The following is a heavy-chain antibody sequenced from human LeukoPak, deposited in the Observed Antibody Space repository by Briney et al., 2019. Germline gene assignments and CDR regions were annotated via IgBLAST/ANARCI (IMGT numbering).Heavy chain of an antibody. CDR1: GFTFSSYA. Sequence: GGSLRLSCAASGFTFSSYAMSWVRQAPGEGLEWVSRISVNGVTTYYADSVKGRFTISRDNSRNTLFLQMNSLRAEDTAVYYCAKEGGDWGEGYFDYWGQGTLVTVSS. J-gene: IGHJ4*02. D-gene: IGHD7-27*01. V-gene: IGHV3-23*01. CDR2: ISVNGVTT. CDR3: AKEGGDWGEGYFDY.